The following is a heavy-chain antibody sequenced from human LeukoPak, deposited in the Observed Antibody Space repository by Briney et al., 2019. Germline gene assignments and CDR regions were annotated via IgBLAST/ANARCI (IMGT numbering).Heavy chain of an antibody. J-gene: IGHJ5*02. D-gene: IGHD2-15*01. Sequence: SGPTLVNPTQTLTLTCTFSGFSLSTRGVGAGWIRQPPGKALEWLALIYWNDDKRYSPSLKSRLTITKDTSKNQVVLTMTNMDPVDTATYYCAHSYCSGGSCYSPQYNWFDPWGQGTLVTVSS. V-gene: IGHV2-5*01. CDR2: IYWNDDK. CDR1: GFSLSTRGVG. CDR3: AHSYCSGGSCYSPQYNWFDP.